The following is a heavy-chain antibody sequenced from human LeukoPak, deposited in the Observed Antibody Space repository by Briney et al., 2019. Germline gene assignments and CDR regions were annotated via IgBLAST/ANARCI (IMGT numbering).Heavy chain of an antibody. CDR1: GVTFSSDG. CDR3: ARVLSSGYYSIHYYYYGMDV. Sequence: GGSLRLSCAASGVTFSSDGMHWGRQGPGEGLGWGAVIWYDGSNKYYADSVKGRVTISRDNSKNTLYLQMTSLTAEDTAVYYCARVLSSGYYSIHYYYYGMDVWGQETTVSVSS. J-gene: IGHJ6*02. D-gene: IGHD3-22*01. CDR2: IWYDGSNK. V-gene: IGHV3-33*01.